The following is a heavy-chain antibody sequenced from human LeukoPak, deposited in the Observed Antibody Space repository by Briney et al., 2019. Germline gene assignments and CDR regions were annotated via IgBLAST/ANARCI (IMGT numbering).Heavy chain of an antibody. J-gene: IGHJ4*02. CDR3: AKDKNDILTGSNFDY. D-gene: IGHD3-9*01. Sequence: GGSLRLSCAASGFTFDDYAMHWVRQAPGKGLEWVCGISWNSGSIGYADSVKGRFTISRDNAKNSLYLQMSSLRAEDTALYYCAKDKNDILTGSNFDYWGQGTLVTVSS. CDR1: GFTFDDYA. CDR2: ISWNSGSI. V-gene: IGHV3-9*01.